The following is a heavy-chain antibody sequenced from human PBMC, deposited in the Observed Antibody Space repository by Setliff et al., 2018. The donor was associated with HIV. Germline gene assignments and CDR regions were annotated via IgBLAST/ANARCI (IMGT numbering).Heavy chain of an antibody. V-gene: IGHV3-23*01. D-gene: IGHD3-22*01. CDR2: INGRGDDT. CDR3: AKEWSITAVIVVPSWDY. CDR1: GFTFRNYA. Sequence: GGSLRLSCAASGFTFRNYAMSWVRQAPGKGLEWVSTINGRGDDTYYADSVKGRFTISRDNSKNTVSLQMSSLRADDTAVYYCAKEWSITAVIVVPSWDYWRKGTLVTVSS. J-gene: IGHJ4*02.